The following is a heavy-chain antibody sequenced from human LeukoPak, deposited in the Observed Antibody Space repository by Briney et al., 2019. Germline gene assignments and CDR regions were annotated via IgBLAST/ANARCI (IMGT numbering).Heavy chain of an antibody. CDR3: AKDEGGQFGELLPVDY. Sequence: PGGSQRLSCAASGFKFSDHYIDWVRHAPGKGLGWVGRSRNKASSYTTEYAASVEGRFTISRDVSESSLYLQMNSLRTEDTAVYYCAKDEGGQFGELLPVDYWGQGTLVTVSS. CDR2: SRNKASSYTT. CDR1: GFKFSDHY. D-gene: IGHD3-10*01. V-gene: IGHV3-72*01. J-gene: IGHJ4*02.